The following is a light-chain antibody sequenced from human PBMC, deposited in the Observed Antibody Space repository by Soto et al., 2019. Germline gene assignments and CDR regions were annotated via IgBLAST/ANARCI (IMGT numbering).Light chain of an antibody. J-gene: IGKJ1*01. CDR3: QQYGASPWT. CDR2: GAS. Sequence: IVLTQSPGTLSLSPGESATLSCRASQSLSWDYLAWYQHTSGQAPRLLIYGASKRATGIPHRFSGSASGTDFTLTISRLEPEDFAMYYCQQYGASPWTFGQGTKVEVK. CDR1: QSLSWDY. V-gene: IGKV3-20*01.